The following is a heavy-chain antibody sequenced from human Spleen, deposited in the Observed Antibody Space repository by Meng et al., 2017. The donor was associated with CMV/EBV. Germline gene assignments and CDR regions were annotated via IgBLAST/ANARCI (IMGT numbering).Heavy chain of an antibody. J-gene: IGHJ4*02. V-gene: IGHV3-9*01. Sequence: SLKISCAASGFTFDDYAMHWVRQVPGKGLEWVSGISWNSGNIGYADSVKGRFTISRDNAKKSLYLQMNSLRAEDTALYYCAKASNDYGGNSFFDNWGQGALVTVSS. CDR3: AKASNDYGGNSFFDN. CDR1: GFTFDDYA. D-gene: IGHD4-23*01. CDR2: ISWNSGNI.